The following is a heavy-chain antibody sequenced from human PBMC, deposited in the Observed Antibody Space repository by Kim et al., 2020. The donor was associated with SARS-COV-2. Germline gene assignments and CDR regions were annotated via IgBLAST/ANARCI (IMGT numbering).Heavy chain of an antibody. CDR3: ARGFSTAGYSYGLVGI. V-gene: IGHV1-8*01. D-gene: IGHD5-18*01. J-gene: IGHJ4*02. Sequence: ASVKVSCKASGYSFTTYDINWVRQATGQGLEWMGWMNPNSGQTGYAQKFQGRVTMTRDTSISTAYLELSSLGSEDTAVYSCARGFSTAGYSYGLVGIWGQGTLVTVSS. CDR2: MNPNSGQT. CDR1: GYSFTTYD.